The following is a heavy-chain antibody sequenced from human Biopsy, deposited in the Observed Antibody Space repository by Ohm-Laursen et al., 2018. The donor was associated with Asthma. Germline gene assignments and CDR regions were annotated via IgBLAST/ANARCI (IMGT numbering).Heavy chain of an antibody. CDR1: GYNFISFA. CDR3: ARTCYDFLTGQVKDVFGV. J-gene: IGHJ3*01. Sequence: VATVKLSCKTSGYNFISFAIHWVRQAPGQRLEWMGWVNTGNGDTKYSQKFQGRVTITRDTSASTAYMELRSLRSEDTATYYCARTCYDFLTGQVKDVFGVWGQGTMVTVSS. V-gene: IGHV1-3*04. CDR2: VNTGNGDT. D-gene: IGHD3-9*01.